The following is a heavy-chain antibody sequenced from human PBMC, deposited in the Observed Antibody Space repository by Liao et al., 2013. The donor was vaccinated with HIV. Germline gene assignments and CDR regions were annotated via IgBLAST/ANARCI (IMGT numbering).Heavy chain of an antibody. J-gene: IGHJ4*02. CDR1: GDSMNSYY. D-gene: IGHD2-21*01. CDR2: IYPSGNT. Sequence: QVQLQESGPGLVQPSETLSLTCSVSGDSMNSYYWTWIRQSAEKGLEWIGHIYPSGNTYYNPSLKSRVTISVDTSKNQFSLKLTSVTAADTAVYYCAREQGGEDYWGQGTLVTVSS. CDR3: AREQGGEDY. V-gene: IGHV4-4*07.